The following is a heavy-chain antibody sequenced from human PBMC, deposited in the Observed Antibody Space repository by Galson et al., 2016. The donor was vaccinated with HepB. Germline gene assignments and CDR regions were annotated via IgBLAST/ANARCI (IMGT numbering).Heavy chain of an antibody. Sequence: SLRLSCAASGFTFNDFYMSWIRQPPGKGLEWISYISHSGNTRKYAGSVKGRFTISRDNNKNSVYLQMNSLRAEDTALYYCARDVNNWTGDRRLFDFWGQGTLVAVSS. CDR2: ISHSGNTR. D-gene: IGHD1-1*01. V-gene: IGHV3-11*01. J-gene: IGHJ4*02. CDR1: GFTFNDFY. CDR3: ARDVNNWTGDRRLFDF.